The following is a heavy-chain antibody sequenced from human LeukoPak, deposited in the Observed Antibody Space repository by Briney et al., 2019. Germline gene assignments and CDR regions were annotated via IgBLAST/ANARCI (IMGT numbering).Heavy chain of an antibody. D-gene: IGHD3-16*02. CDR3: ARGYYDYVWGSYRHYYMDV. Sequence: ASVKVSCKASGYTFTSYGISWVRQAPGQGLEWMGWISAYNGNTNYAQKLQGRVTMTTDTSTSTAYMELRSLRSDDTAVYYCARGYYDYVWGSYRHYYMDVRGKGTTVTISS. CDR1: GYTFTSYG. V-gene: IGHV1-18*01. CDR2: ISAYNGNT. J-gene: IGHJ6*03.